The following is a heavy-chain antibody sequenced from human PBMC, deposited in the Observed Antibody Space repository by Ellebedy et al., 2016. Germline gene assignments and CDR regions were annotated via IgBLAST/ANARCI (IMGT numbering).Heavy chain of an antibody. CDR3: ARKLSSGWSFDH. CDR1: GYSITSGYY. V-gene: IGHV4-38-2*02. J-gene: IGHJ4*02. D-gene: IGHD6-19*01. Sequence: SETLSLTCTVSGYSITSGYYRGWIRQPPGKGLEWIGNFYHSGRTYYNPSLKSRVTISIDTSKNQVSLKLSSVTAADTAVYYCARKLSSGWSFDHWGQGTLVIVSS. CDR2: FYHSGRT.